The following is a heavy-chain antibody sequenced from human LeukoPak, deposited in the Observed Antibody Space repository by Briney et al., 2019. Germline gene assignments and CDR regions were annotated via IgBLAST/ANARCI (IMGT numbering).Heavy chain of an antibody. CDR2: IYYSGST. J-gene: IGHJ4*02. CDR1: GGSISSSSYY. D-gene: IGHD3-22*01. Sequence: SETLSLICTVSGGSISSSSYYWGWIRQPPGKGLEWIGSIYYSGSTYYNPSLKSRVTISVDTSKNQFSLKLSSVTAADTAVYYCARREYYDSSGYYWAATHYFDYWGQGTLVTVSS. CDR3: ARREYYDSSGYYWAATHYFDY. V-gene: IGHV4-39*01.